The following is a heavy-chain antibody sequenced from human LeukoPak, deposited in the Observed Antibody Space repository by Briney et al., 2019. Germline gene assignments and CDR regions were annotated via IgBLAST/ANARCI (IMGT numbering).Heavy chain of an antibody. V-gene: IGHV4-59*01. CDR2: IYYTGTT. CDR3: AAGTFALDI. Sequence: SETLSLTCTISGSISTYYWSWVRQPPGKGLEWIGYIYYTGTTGYNPSLKSRVTISVDTSKNQFSLRLSSVTAADTAVYYCAAGTFALDIWGQGTMVTVSS. D-gene: IGHD6-13*01. CDR1: GSISTYY. J-gene: IGHJ3*02.